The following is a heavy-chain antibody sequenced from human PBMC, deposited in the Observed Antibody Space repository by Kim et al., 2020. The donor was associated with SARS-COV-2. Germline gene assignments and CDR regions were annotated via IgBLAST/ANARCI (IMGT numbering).Heavy chain of an antibody. Sequence: SETLSLTCTVSGGSISSYYWSWIRQPPGKGLEWIGYIYYSGSTNYNPSLKSRVTISVDTSKNQFSLMLSSVTAADTAVYYCARGVAWLLFGAFDIWGQGTMVTGCS. J-gene: IGHJ3*02. CDR2: IYYSGST. D-gene: IGHD5-12*01. CDR3: ARGVAWLLFGAFDI. CDR1: GGSISSYY. V-gene: IGHV4-59*01.